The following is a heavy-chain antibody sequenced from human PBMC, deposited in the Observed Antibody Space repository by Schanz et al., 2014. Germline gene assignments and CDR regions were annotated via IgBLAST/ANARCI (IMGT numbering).Heavy chain of an antibody. CDR1: GGSISTSSRY. V-gene: IGHV4-39*01. J-gene: IGHJ4*02. Sequence: QLHLQESGPGLAKPSETLSLICSVSGGSISTSSRYWGWIRQSPGKGLEWLGRLYYTGKPHYNPSPKGQSTFSQAPPKNRSPRNLPSVTAADTAVYYCVRHGNYEFWHGPTPQFENWGQGTLVTVS. D-gene: IGHD3-3*01. CDR2: LYYTGKP. CDR3: VRHGNYEFWHGPTPQFEN.